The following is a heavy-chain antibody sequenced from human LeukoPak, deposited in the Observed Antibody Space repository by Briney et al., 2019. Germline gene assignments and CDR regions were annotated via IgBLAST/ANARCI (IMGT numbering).Heavy chain of an antibody. CDR3: ARDPSSVTLYFFDY. CDR1: GYTFRGNY. Sequence: ASAKVSCKASGYTFRGNYIHWLRQAPRQGLEWMGWIDANNGDTKSAQKFQGRVTMSRDTSISTAYMDLSSLSPDDAAVYYCARDPSSVTLYFFDYWGQGTLVTVSS. J-gene: IGHJ4*02. CDR2: IDANNGDT. V-gene: IGHV1-2*02. D-gene: IGHD4-11*01.